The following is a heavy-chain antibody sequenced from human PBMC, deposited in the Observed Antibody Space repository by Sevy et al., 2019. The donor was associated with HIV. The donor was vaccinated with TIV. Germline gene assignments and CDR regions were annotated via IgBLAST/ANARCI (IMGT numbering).Heavy chain of an antibody. J-gene: IGHJ6*02. CDR3: ARDPMTTVVTPSVDYYYYCMDV. CDR2: ISSSSSYI. D-gene: IGHD4-17*01. CDR1: GFTFSSYS. V-gene: IGHV3-21*01. Sequence: GGSLRLSCAASGFTFSSYSMNWVRQAPGKGLEWVSSISSSSSYIYYADSVKGRFTISRDNAKNSLYLQMNSLRAEDTAVYYCARDPMTTVVTPSVDYYYYCMDVWGQGTTVTVSS.